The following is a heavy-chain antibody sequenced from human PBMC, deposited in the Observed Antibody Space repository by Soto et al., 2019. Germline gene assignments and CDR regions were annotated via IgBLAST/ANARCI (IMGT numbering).Heavy chain of an antibody. Sequence: QVQLQQWGAGLLKPSETLSLTCAVYGGSFSGYYWSWIRQPPGKGLEWIGEINHSGSTNYNPSLTSRVTISVDTSKNQFSLKLSSVTAADTAVYYCARGPNRVVPAARPRAGNWFDPWGQGTLVTVSS. V-gene: IGHV4-34*01. D-gene: IGHD2-2*01. CDR3: ARGPNRVVPAARPRAGNWFDP. CDR1: GGSFSGYY. J-gene: IGHJ5*02. CDR2: INHSGST.